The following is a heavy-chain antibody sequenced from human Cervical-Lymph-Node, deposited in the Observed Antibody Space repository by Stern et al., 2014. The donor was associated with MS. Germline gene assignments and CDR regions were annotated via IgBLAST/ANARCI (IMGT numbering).Heavy chain of an antibody. D-gene: IGHD2-21*01. V-gene: IGHV4-30-2*01. J-gene: IGHJ3*01. CDR1: GGSISSGGSS. Sequence: QVQLQESGSGQAKPSQTLSLTCAVSGGSISSGGSSWNWIRQPPGKGLEWIGFIYHSGSTYYNPSLKGRVFISVDTSKNPFPLHLRSVTAADTAVYYCARGGVIYTQDRNVFDVWGQGTMVTVSS. CDR3: ARGGVIYTQDRNVFDV. CDR2: IYHSGST.